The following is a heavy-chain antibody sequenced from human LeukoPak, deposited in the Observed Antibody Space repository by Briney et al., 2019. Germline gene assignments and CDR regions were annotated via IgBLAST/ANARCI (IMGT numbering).Heavy chain of an antibody. CDR3: ARETIDCGGDCYDY. D-gene: IGHD2-21*01. CDR1: GFTFNNYE. V-gene: IGHV3-48*03. J-gene: IGHJ4*02. Sequence: GGSLRLSCAAPGFTFNNYEMNWVRQAPGKWLEWISYISTDGTMAYYAGSVKGRFTISRDNAKNSLYLQMNSLRADDTAVYYCARETIDCGGDCYDYWGQGTLATVSS. CDR2: ISTDGTMA.